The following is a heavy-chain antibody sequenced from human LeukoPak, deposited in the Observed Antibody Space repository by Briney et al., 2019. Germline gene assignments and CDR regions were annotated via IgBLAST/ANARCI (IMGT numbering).Heavy chain of an antibody. J-gene: IGHJ4*02. Sequence: GRSLRLSCAASGFTFSSYGMHWVRQAPGKGLEWVAVIWFDGSNKYYADSVKGRFTISRDNSKNTLYLQMNSLRVEDTAVYYCARERARVLDYWGQGTLVTVSS. V-gene: IGHV3-33*01. D-gene: IGHD1-1*01. CDR1: GFTFSSYG. CDR3: ARERARVLDY. CDR2: IWFDGSNK.